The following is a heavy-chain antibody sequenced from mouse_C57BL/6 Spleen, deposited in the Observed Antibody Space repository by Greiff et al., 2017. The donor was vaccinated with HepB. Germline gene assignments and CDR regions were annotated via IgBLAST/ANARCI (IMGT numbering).Heavy chain of an antibody. CDR2: IWSGGST. J-gene: IGHJ1*03. V-gene: IGHV2-2*01. Sequence: VMLVESGPGLVQPSQSLSITCTVSGFSLTSYGVHWVRQSPGKGLEWLGVIWSGGSTDYNAAFISRLSISKDNSKSQVFFKMNSLQADDTAIYYCARNPYYYGSSYEYFDVWGTGTTVTVSS. D-gene: IGHD1-1*01. CDR3: ARNPYYYGSSYEYFDV. CDR1: GFSLTSYG.